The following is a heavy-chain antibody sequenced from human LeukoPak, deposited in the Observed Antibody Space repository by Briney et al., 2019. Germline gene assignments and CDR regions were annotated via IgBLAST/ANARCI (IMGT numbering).Heavy chain of an antibody. CDR1: GFTFSSSA. D-gene: IGHD5-18*01. V-gene: IGHV3-64*01. J-gene: IGHJ1*01. CDR2: ISSNGGST. Sequence: GGSLRLSCVASGFTFSSSAMHWVCHAPGKGQEYVSAISSNGGSTYYANSVKGRFTISRDNSKNTLYLQMGSLRAEDMAVYYCALSGYGAEYFQQWGQGTLVTVSS. CDR3: ALSGYGAEYFQQ.